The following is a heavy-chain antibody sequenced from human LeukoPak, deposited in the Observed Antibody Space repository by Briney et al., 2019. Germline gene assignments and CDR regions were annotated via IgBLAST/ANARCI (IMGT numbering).Heavy chain of an antibody. J-gene: IGHJ6*02. D-gene: IGHD3-22*01. V-gene: IGHV5-51*01. CDR2: IYPGDSDT. CDR3: ARLPGIGTMIPRAGYYYYYGMDV. CDR1: GYSFTSYW. Sequence: GESLKISCKGSGYSFTSYWIGWVRQMPGKGLEGMGIIYPGDSDTRYSPSFQGQVTISADKSISTAYLQWSSLKASDTAMYYCARLPGIGTMIPRAGYYYYYGMDVWGQGTTVTVSS.